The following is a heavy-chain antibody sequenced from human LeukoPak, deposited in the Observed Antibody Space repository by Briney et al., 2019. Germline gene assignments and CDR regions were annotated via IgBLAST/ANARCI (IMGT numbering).Heavy chain of an antibody. CDR3: AKGGSTNFYYGDV. V-gene: IGHV4-59*01. CDR2: IYDSGST. CDR1: GGSMTNLY. D-gene: IGHD2/OR15-2a*01. J-gene: IGHJ6*02. Sequence: PSETLSLTCSVSGGSMTNLYWTWIRQPPGKGLEWIWDIYDSGSTRYNTSLESRVTISVDTSKNQFSLKLSSVTAADTAVYYCAKGGSTNFYYGDVWGQGTTVTVSS.